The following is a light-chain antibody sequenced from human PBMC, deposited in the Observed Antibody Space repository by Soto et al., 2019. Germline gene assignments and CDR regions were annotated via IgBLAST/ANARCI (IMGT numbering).Light chain of an antibody. CDR2: DAS. V-gene: IGKV3-11*01. CDR3: QQRSNWLT. Sequence: EIVLTQSPATLSLSPGERATLSCRASQSVSNHLAWYQQKPGQAPRLLIYDASNRATGIPARFSGSGSGTDFTLTISSLEPEDFAVYYCQQRSNWLTFGGGTTVEMK. J-gene: IGKJ4*01. CDR1: QSVSNH.